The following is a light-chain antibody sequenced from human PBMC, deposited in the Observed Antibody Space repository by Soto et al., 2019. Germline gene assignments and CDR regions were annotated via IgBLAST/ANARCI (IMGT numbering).Light chain of an antibody. CDR3: QQHNNWPRVK. J-gene: IGKJ1*01. Sequence: EIVMTQSPAALSVTPGERATLSCRASQSVSSNLAWYQQKPGQAPRLLIYGASTRATGIPARFSGSGSGTEFTLTISSLQSEDFAVYYCQQHNNWPRVKFGQGTKVDI. V-gene: IGKV3-15*01. CDR1: QSVSSN. CDR2: GAS.